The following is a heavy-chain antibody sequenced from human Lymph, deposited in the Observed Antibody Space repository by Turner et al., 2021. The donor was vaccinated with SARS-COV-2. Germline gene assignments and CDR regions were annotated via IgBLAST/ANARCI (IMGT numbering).Heavy chain of an antibody. V-gene: IGHV3-66*01. D-gene: IGHD3-10*01. Sequence: EVQLVESGGGLVQPGGSLRRSCAASGISVSRNYMSWVSQAPGKGREWVSLIYPGGSTYYPDSVKGRFTISRDKSKHTLYLQMNSLRAEDTAVYYGARDFREGAFDIWGQGTMVTISS. CDR2: IYPGGST. CDR1: GISVSRNY. CDR3: ARDFREGAFDI. J-gene: IGHJ3*02.